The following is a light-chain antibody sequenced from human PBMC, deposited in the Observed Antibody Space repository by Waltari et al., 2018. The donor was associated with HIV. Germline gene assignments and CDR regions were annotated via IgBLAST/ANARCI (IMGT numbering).Light chain of an antibody. J-gene: IGLJ3*02. V-gene: IGLV2-11*01. Sequence: HSALTQPRSVSGSPGHSVTISCTGTSSDVGDYTYVSGYQQHPGKAPKLLIFDITKRPSGVPDRFSGSKSGNTASLTISGLHLEDEANYYCCSYAGTYTWVFGGGTTLTVL. CDR1: SSDVGDYTY. CDR2: DIT. CDR3: CSYAGTYTWV.